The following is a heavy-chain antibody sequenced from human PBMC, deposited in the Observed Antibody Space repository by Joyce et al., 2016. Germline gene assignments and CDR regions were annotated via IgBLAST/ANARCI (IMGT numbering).Heavy chain of an antibody. J-gene: IGHJ6*02. CDR1: GSTFSSSS. CDR3: ARGGISYYYAMDV. D-gene: IGHD3-16*01. CDR2: ISGTSYYI. V-gene: IGHV3-21*01. Sequence: QLVESGGGVVKPGGSLRLSCEASGSTFSSSSMSWFRQAPGKGLEWVAAISGTSYYIFHAETVRGRFTVSRDNAKKTLYLQMNSLRAEDSAVFYCARGGISYYYAMDVWGQGTTDTVSS.